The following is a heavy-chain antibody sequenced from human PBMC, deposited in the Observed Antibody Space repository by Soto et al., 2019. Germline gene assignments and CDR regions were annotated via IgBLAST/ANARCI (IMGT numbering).Heavy chain of an antibody. CDR2: IYSSGTT. Sequence: PSETLSLTCTVSGGSITSAGYYCSLLRQRPGKGLEWIGYIYSSGTTYYNPSLKSRVTISVDTSKNQFSLKVSSVTPADTAVYYCARQVGSGHAPVSDYSGKGPLVTRSS. J-gene: IGHJ4*02. V-gene: IGHV4-31*03. D-gene: IGHD2-15*01. CDR1: GGSITSAGYY. CDR3: ARQVGSGHAPVSDY.